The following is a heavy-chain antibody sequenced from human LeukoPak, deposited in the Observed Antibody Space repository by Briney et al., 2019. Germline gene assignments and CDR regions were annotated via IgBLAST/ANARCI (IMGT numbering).Heavy chain of an antibody. CDR1: GFTFSSYS. J-gene: IGHJ4*02. CDR3: VRDRGYAYGPFDY. D-gene: IGHD5-12*01. CDR2: IYYSGST. Sequence: GSLRLSCAASGFTFSSYSMNWVRQPPGKGLEWIGSIYYSGSTYYNSSLKSRVTISVATSKNQFSLKLSSVTAADTAVYYCVRDRGYAYGPFDYWGQGTLVTVSS. V-gene: IGHV4-39*07.